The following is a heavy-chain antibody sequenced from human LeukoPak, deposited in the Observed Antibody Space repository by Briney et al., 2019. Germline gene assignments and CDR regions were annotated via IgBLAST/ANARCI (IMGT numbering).Heavy chain of an antibody. V-gene: IGHV4-39*01. CDR2: ISYGGST. J-gene: IGHJ4*02. Sequence: SETLSLTCTVSGGSISSNSNYWAWIRQPPGRGLEWIGSISYGGSTYYSPSLEGRVTISVDTSKNQFSLKLSSVTAADTAVYYCARQALWFFDHWGQGTLVTVSS. CDR1: GGSISSNSNY. CDR3: ARQALWFFDH. D-gene: IGHD2-21*01.